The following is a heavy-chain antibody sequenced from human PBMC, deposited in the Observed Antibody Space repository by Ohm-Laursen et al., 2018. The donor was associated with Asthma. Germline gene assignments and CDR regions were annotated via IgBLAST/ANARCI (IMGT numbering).Heavy chain of an antibody. CDR2: IYSGGST. D-gene: IGHD3-10*01. CDR3: ASGLWFVFDY. J-gene: IGHJ4*02. CDR1: GFTFSSYA. V-gene: IGHV3-53*01. Sequence: SLRLSCAAAGFTFSSYAMSWVRQAPGKGLEWVSVIYSGGSTYYADSVKGRFTISRDNSKNTLYLQMNSLRAEDTAVYYCASGLWFVFDYWGQGTLVTVSS.